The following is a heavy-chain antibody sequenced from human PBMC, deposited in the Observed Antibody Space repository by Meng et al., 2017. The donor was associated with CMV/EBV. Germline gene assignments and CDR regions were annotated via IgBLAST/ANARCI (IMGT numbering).Heavy chain of an antibody. CDR3: AHRPHYYDSSGYFD. Sequence: SGPTLVKPTQTLTLTCTFSGFSLSTSGVGVGWIRQPPGKALEWLALIYWNDDKRYSPSLKSRPTITKDTSKNQVVLTMTNMDPVDTATYYCAHRPHYYDSSGYFDWGQGTLVTVSS. V-gene: IGHV2-5*01. CDR1: GFSLSTSGVG. J-gene: IGHJ4*02. D-gene: IGHD3-22*01. CDR2: IYWNDDK.